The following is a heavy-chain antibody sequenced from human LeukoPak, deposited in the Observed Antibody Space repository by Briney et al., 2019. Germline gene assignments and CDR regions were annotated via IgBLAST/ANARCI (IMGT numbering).Heavy chain of an antibody. V-gene: IGHV3-49*04. CDR3: ARHYYESSGMDLDY. Sequence: PGRSLRLSCTASGFTFGDYAMSWVRQAPGKGLEWVGFIRSKAYGGTTEYAASVKGRFTISRDDSKSIAYLQMNSLKTEDTAVYFCARHYYESSGMDLDYWGQGTLVTVSS. J-gene: IGHJ4*02. D-gene: IGHD3-22*01. CDR1: GFTFGDYA. CDR2: IRSKAYGGTT.